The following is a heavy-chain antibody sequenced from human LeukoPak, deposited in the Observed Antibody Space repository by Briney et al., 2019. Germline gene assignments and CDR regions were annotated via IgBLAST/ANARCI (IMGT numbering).Heavy chain of an antibody. D-gene: IGHD4-17*01. CDR2: IYSGGST. CDR1: GASLNSYY. Sequence: PSETLSLTCTVSGASLNSYYWSWIRQPAGKGLEWIGRIYSGGSTNYNPSLKGRVTLSVDTSKNQFSLRLSSLTVADTAVYYCAREGRYGDYEGYWGQGTLVTVSS. J-gene: IGHJ4*02. CDR3: AREGRYGDYEGY. V-gene: IGHV4-4*07.